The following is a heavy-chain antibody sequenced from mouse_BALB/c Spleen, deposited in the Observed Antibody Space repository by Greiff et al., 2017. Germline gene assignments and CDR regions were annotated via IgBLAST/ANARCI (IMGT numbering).Heavy chain of an antibody. Sequence: EVQLVESGGGLVQPGGSRKLSCAASGFTFSSFGMHWVRQAPEKGLEWVAYISSGSSTIYYADTVKGRFTISRDNPKNTLFLQMTSLRSEDTAMYYCANDGYYAWFAYWGQGTLVTVSA. CDR1: GFTFSSFG. V-gene: IGHV5-17*02. J-gene: IGHJ3*01. CDR2: ISSGSSTI. CDR3: ANDGYYAWFAY. D-gene: IGHD2-3*01.